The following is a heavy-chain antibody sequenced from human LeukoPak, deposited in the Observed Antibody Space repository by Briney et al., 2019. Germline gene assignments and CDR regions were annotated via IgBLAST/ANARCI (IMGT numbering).Heavy chain of an antibody. CDR3: ARQVVPAASYYYYYMDV. D-gene: IGHD2-2*01. J-gene: IGHJ6*03. V-gene: IGHV5-51*01. Sequence: GESLKISCKGSGYSFTSYWIGWVRQMPGKGLEWMGIIYPGDSDTRYSPSFQGQVTISADKSISTAYLQWSSLTASDTAMYYCARQVVPAASYYYYYMDVWGKGTTVTVSS. CDR1: GYSFTSYW. CDR2: IYPGDSDT.